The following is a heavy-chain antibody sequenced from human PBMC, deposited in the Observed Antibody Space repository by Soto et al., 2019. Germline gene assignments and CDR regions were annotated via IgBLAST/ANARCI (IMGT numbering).Heavy chain of an antibody. D-gene: IGHD3-10*01. V-gene: IGHV1-46*01. CDR1: GYTFTSYY. Sequence: ASVKVSCKASGYTFTSYYMHWVRQAPGQGLEWMGIINPSGGSTSYAQKFQGRVTMTRDTSTSTVYMELSSLRSEDTAVYYCERDLSGGTYYDGSGLLAWYYYGMDVWG. CDR2: INPSGGST. J-gene: IGHJ6*02. CDR3: ERDLSGGTYYDGSGLLAWYYYGMDV.